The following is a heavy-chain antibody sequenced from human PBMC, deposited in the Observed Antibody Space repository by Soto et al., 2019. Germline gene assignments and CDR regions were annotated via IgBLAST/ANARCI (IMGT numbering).Heavy chain of an antibody. Sequence: QVQLLESGGGVVQPGRSLRLSCAASGFTFSSHAMHWVRQAPGKGLEWVAHITYDGTSENYPASVKDRFTIIRDNSKNTLYLPMNSLRPEDTGVLYCVAEPGPRRYVDWGQGSLMTVSS. V-gene: IGHV3-30-3*01. J-gene: IGHJ1*01. CDR2: ITYDGTSE. CDR3: VAEPGPRRYVD. D-gene: IGHD3-10*02. CDR1: GFTFSSHA.